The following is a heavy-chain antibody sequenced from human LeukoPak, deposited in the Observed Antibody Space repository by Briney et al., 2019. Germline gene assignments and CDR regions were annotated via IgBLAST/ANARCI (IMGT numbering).Heavy chain of an antibody. D-gene: IGHD3-22*01. CDR3: ARGLPLQNFYDTPGSVY. CDR2: ISSNGGST. Sequence: PGGSLRLSCAASGFTFSSDAMHWVRQSPGKGLEYVSGISSNGGSTYYAKSVKDRFIISRDNFKNTLYLQMGSPRTEDTGVYYCARGLPLQNFYDTPGSVYWGQGTSVTVSS. CDR1: GFTFSSDA. V-gene: IGHV3-64*01. J-gene: IGHJ4*02.